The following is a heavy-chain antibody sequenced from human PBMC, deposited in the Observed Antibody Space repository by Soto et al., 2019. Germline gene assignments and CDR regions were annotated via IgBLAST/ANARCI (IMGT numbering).Heavy chain of an antibody. CDR2: INHSGST. D-gene: IGHD3-3*01. V-gene: IGHV4-34*01. J-gene: IGHJ5*02. Sequence: TLSLTCAVYGGCFSSYYWSWIRQPPGTGLEWIGEINHSGSTNYNPSLKSRVTISVDTSKNQFSLKLRSVTAADTAVYYCARRSPNYDFWSANNWFDPWGQGTLVTVSS. CDR1: GGCFSSYY. CDR3: ARRSPNYDFWSANNWFDP.